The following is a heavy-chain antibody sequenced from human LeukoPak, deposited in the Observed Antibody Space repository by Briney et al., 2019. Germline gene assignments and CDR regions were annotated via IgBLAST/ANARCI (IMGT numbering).Heavy chain of an antibody. CDR2: TYYSGST. V-gene: IGHV4-59*08. D-gene: IGHD3-22*01. J-gene: IGHJ3*02. CDR1: GGSISSYY. CDR3: ARKAYYYYDSSGYYDAFDI. Sequence: PSETLTFTCTGSGGSISSYYWSWIRQPPGKGLEWIGYTYYSGSTNYNPSIKSRVTISVDTSKNQFSLKLSSVTAADTAVYYCARKAYYYYDSSGYYDAFDIWGQGTMVTVSS.